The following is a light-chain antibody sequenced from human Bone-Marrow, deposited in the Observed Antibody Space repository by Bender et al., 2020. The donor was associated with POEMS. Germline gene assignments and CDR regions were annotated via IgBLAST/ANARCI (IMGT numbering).Light chain of an antibody. J-gene: IGLJ3*02. CDR2: EVS. Sequence: QSALTQPRSVSGSPGQSVTISCTGTSSDVGGYNYVSWYQQHPGKAPKLMIYEVSKRPSGVPDRFSGSKSGNTASLTVSGLQTEDEADYYCSSYAGGNNFVFGGGTKLTVL. CDR3: SSYAGGNNFV. CDR1: SSDVGGYNY. V-gene: IGLV2-8*01.